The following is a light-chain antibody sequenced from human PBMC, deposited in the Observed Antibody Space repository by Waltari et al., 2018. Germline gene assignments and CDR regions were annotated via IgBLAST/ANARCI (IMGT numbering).Light chain of an antibody. CDR3: QHYVRFPAT. CDR1: LSISMA. CDR2: DAS. Sequence: RARLSISMALAWYQQEPGQAPRLLISDASSRASGIPDMFSVSGSGTDFGLTISSLDPEDFAVYYCQHYVRFPATFGQRTKVEIK. V-gene: IGKV3-20*01. J-gene: IGKJ1*01.